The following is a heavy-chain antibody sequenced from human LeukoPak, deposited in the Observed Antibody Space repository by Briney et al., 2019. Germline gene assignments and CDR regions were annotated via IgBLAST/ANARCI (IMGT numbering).Heavy chain of an antibody. CDR1: GGSFSGYY. CDR2: INRRGCT. D-gene: IGHD3-10*01. J-gene: IGHJ6*02. Sequence: PSETLSLLCAVYGGSFSGYYWSWIPQPPGKGVEWIGEINRRGCTNYNQSIKSRVSVSVDTSKNQFSLKLSSVTAAETAVYCGARGGRVRGVIFGKGEYCYYGMDVWGQGTTVTVSS. V-gene: IGHV4-34*01. CDR3: ARGGRVRGVIFGKGEYCYYGMDV.